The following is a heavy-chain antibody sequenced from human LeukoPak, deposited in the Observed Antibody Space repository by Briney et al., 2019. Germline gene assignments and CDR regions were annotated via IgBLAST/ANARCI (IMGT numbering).Heavy chain of an antibody. CDR3: AENGPWSLKY. D-gene: IGHD2-15*01. CDR1: GGFISNINW. Sequence: SETLSLTCAVSGGFISNINWWSWVRQPPGRGLEWIGEVHQSGVTNYNPSLKSRVTISLYKSNNQFSLKLNSVTAADTAVYFCAENGPWSLKYWGQGTLVTVSS. J-gene: IGHJ4*02. V-gene: IGHV4-4*02. CDR2: VHQSGVT.